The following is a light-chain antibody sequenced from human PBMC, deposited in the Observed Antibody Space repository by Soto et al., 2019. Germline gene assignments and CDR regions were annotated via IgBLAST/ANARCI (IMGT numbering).Light chain of an antibody. J-gene: IGKJ4*01. V-gene: IGKV3-15*01. CDR2: GAS. Sequence: EVVMTQSPATLSVSLGDRATLSCRASQSVSSNLVWYQQKPGQAPRLLIYGASTRATGIPARFSGSGSGTEFTLTISSLQSEDFAVYSCQQYNNWPLTFGGGIKVEIK. CDR1: QSVSSN. CDR3: QQYNNWPLT.